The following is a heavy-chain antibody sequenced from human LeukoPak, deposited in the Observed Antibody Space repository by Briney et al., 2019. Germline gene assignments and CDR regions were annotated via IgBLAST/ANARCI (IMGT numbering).Heavy chain of an antibody. CDR1: GFTFDDYA. CDR3: AKGRDKYQLLSKNWFDP. CDR2: ISWNSGSI. D-gene: IGHD2-2*01. V-gene: IGHV3-9*01. J-gene: IGHJ5*02. Sequence: GGSLRLSCAASGFTFDDYAMHWVRQAPGKGLEGVSGISWNSGSIGYADSVKGRFTISRDNAKNSLYLQMNSLIAEDTALYYCAKGRDKYQLLSKNWFDPWGQGTLVTVSS.